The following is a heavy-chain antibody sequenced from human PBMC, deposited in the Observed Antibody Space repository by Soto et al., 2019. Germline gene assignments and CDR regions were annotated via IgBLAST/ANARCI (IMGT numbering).Heavy chain of an antibody. CDR3: AKVVHRNFDAFDI. J-gene: IGHJ3*02. V-gene: IGHV3-23*01. CDR1: GFTFSSYA. CDR2: ISGSGGST. D-gene: IGHD1-7*01. Sequence: GESLKISCAASGFTFSSYAMSWVRQAPGKGLEWVSAISGSGGSTYYADSVKGRFTISRDNSKNTLYLQMNSLRAEDTAVYYCAKVVHRNFDAFDIWGQGTMVTVSS.